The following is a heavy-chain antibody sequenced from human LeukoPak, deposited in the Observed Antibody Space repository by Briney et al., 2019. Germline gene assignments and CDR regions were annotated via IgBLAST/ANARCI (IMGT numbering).Heavy chain of an antibody. J-gene: IGHJ4*02. Sequence: GGSLRLSCAASRFTFSNYAMSWVRQPPGKGLEWVSGISGSGDSTYYADSVKGRFTISRDNSKNTLYLRMNSLRVEDTAVYYCAKDFGNCINGVCYGTPFDYWGQGTLVTVSS. V-gene: IGHV3-23*01. CDR3: AKDFGNCINGVCYGTPFDY. CDR2: ISGSGDST. D-gene: IGHD2-8*01. CDR1: RFTFSNYA.